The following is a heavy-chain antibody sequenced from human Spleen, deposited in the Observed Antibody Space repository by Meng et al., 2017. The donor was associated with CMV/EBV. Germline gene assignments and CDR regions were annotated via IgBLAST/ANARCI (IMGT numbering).Heavy chain of an antibody. CDR3: ARGGTFDWNYEDS. V-gene: IGHV3-20*03. D-gene: IGHD1-7*01. Sequence: ASGVIFVDYGMSWVRQAPGKGLELVSGINWNGDSTGYADSVKGRFTISRDKAKNSLYLQMKSLRAEDTALYYCARGGTFDWNYEDSWGQGTLVTVSS. J-gene: IGHJ4*02. CDR2: INWNGDST. CDR1: GVIFVDYG.